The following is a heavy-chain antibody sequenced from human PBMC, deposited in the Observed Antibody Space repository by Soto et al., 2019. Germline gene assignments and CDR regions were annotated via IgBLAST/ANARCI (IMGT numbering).Heavy chain of an antibody. J-gene: IGHJ3*02. CDR3: ASRSGTIYGLGFDI. Sequence: PGGSLRLSCAASGFAVSTNDMTWVRLAPGKGLEWVSIIYSGGSTYNAESVKTRFTISRDNSKNTVYLQMNSLRVDDTAVYYYASRSGTIYGLGFDIWGPG. V-gene: IGHV3-66*01. D-gene: IGHD1-26*01. CDR2: IYSGGST. CDR1: GFAVSTND.